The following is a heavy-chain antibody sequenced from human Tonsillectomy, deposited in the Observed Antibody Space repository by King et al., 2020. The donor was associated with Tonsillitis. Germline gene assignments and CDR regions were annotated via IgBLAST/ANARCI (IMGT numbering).Heavy chain of an antibody. CDR2: INHSGST. Sequence: VQLQQWGAGLLKPSETLSLTCAVYGGSFSGYYWSWIRQPPGKGLEWIGEINHSGSTNYKQSLKSRVTISVDTPKNQFSLKLSSVTAADTAVYYCERGPLLWFGESPHLDYWGQGTLVTVSS. V-gene: IGHV4-34*01. CDR3: ERGPLLWFGESPHLDY. CDR1: GGSFSGYY. D-gene: IGHD3-10*01. J-gene: IGHJ4*02.